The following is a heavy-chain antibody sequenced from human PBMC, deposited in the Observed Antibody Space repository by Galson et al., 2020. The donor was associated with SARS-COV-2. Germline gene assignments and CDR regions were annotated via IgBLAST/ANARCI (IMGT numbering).Heavy chain of an antibody. D-gene: IGHD3-10*01. J-gene: IGHJ6*02. Sequence: ASETLSLTCTVSGVSLSSSHYYWAWIRQPPGKALEWIGSLYYSGTSPYNPSPKSRVTMSLNTSKNQLSLKLRSVTAPDTAVYFCARDTFNPPGSGCYPYYYFPMDLLGPGTTVTVSS. V-gene: IGHV4-39*07. CDR3: ARDTFNPPGSGCYPYYYFPMDL. CDR2: LYYSGTS. CDR1: GVSLSSSHYY.